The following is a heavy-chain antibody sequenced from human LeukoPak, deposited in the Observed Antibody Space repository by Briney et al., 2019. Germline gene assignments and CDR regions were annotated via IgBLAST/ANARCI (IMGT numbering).Heavy chain of an antibody. J-gene: IGHJ4*02. D-gene: IGHD2-15*01. CDR1: GGSFSGNF. V-gene: IGHV4-34*01. CDR3: VRIDDY. CDR2: INHSGST. Sequence: PSETLSLTCAVYGGSFSGNFRSWVRQPPGKGLEWTGEINHSGSTNYNPSLKSRVTISVDTSKNQFSLELSSVTAADTAVYYCVRIDDYWGQGTLVTVSS.